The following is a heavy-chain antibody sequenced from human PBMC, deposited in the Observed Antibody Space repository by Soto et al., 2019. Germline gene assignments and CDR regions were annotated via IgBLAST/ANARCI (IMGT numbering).Heavy chain of an antibody. D-gene: IGHD6-19*01. CDR2: IKQDGSEK. CDR3: AREATISGWSRNYFDY. Sequence: EVQLVESGGGLVQPGGSLRLSCAASGFTFSSYWMSWVRQAPGKGLEWVANIKQDGSEKYYVDSVKGRFTISRDNAKNSLYLKMNSLRAEDTAVYYCAREATISGWSRNYFDYWGQGTLVTVSS. J-gene: IGHJ4*02. V-gene: IGHV3-7*05. CDR1: GFTFSSYW.